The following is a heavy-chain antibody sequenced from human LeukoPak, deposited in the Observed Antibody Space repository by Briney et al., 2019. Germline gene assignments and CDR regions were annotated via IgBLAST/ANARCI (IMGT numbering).Heavy chain of an antibody. D-gene: IGHD3-10*01. CDR3: ARDGTGGVNYFGAGSYDS. Sequence: PGGSLRLSCVASGFTFRSYSLNWVRQAPGKGLEWISYISGTSSTIYYTDSVKGRFTISRDNGKNSLYLQMNSPEVEDTAMYYCARDGTGGVNYFGAGSYDSWGQGTLVVVSS. J-gene: IGHJ4*02. CDR1: GFTFRSYS. V-gene: IGHV3-48*01. CDR2: ISGTSSTI.